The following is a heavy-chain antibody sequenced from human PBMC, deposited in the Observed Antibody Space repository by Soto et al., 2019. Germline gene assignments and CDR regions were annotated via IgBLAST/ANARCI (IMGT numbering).Heavy chain of an antibody. CDR1: GFRFSDAE. D-gene: IGHD2-21*01. V-gene: IGHV3-48*03. CDR3: ARSAGAYKPFDS. Sequence: GGALRLSCAASGFRFSDAEFNWVRQAPGKGLELIEHINAADSTEYADSVRGRITVTRDNTRATVSLHLHSATADDTALYYCARSAGAYKPFDSWGQGTLVTVSS. J-gene: IGHJ5*01. CDR2: INAADST.